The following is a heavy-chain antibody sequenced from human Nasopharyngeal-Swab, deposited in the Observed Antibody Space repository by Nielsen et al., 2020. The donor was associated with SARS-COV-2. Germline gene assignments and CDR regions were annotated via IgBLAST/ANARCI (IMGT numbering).Heavy chain of an antibody. V-gene: IGHV3-33*01. D-gene: IGHD5-12*01. CDR3: AGASSGYDEWYFDL. CDR2: IWYDGSNK. Sequence: GGSLRLSCAASGFTFSSYGMHWVRQAPGKGLEWVAVIWYDGSNKYYADSVKGRFTFSRDNSKKTLFLQMNSLRAEDTAVYYCAGASSGYDEWYFDLWGRGTLVTVSS. J-gene: IGHJ2*01. CDR1: GFTFSSYG.